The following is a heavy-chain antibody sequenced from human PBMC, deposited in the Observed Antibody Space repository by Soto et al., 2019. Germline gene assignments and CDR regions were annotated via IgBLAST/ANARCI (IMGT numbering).Heavy chain of an antibody. CDR3: ARDPRDYYFDY. Sequence: QVQLVESGGGVVQPGRSLRLSCAASGFTFSSYGMHWVRQAPDRGLEWVAIIWYDGSNKYYPDSVKGRFTISRDNSKNTLFLKMNSLRAEDTAVYYCARDPRDYYFDYWGQGTLVTVSS. J-gene: IGHJ4*02. CDR1: GFTFSSYG. V-gene: IGHV3-33*01. CDR2: IWYDGSNK.